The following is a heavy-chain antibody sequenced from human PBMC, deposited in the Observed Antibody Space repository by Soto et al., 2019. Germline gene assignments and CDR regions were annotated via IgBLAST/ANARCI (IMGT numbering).Heavy chain of an antibody. D-gene: IGHD5-18*01. CDR1: GDSISSNNNY. V-gene: IGHV4-30-4*01. CDR3: ARGRGYSYGLDP. Sequence: QVQLQESGPGLVKPSQTLSLTCTVSGDSISSNNNYWSWIRQPPGEGLEWIGFISYSGTTSYSPSLKSRVAISLETSKNQFSLSLSSVTAADTAVYYCARGRGYSYGLDPWGQGTLVTVSS. CDR2: ISYSGTT. J-gene: IGHJ5*02.